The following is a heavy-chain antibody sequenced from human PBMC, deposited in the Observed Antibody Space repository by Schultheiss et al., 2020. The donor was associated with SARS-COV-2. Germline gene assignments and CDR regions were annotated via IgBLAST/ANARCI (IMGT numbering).Heavy chain of an antibody. V-gene: IGHV3-33*01. CDR3: ARDLYYYGSGSYSPFDY. Sequence: GGSLRLSCAASGFTFSSYGMHWVRQAPGKGLEWVAVIWYDGSNKYYADSVKGRFTISRDNSKNTLYLQMNSLRAEDTAVYYCARDLYYYGSGSYSPFDYWGQGTLVTVSS. CDR2: IWYDGSNK. D-gene: IGHD3-10*01. CDR1: GFTFSSYG. J-gene: IGHJ4*02.